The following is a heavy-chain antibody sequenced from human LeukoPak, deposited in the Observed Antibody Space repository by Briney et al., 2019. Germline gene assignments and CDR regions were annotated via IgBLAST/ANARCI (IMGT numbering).Heavy chain of an antibody. V-gene: IGHV1-18*01. J-gene: IGHJ3*02. CDR3: ARVGYDSSGYAAFDI. CDR2: ISAYNGNT. CDR1: GYSFTTYG. Sequence: ASVKVSCKASGYSFTTYGISWVRQAPGQGLEWMGWISAYNGNTNYAQKLQGRVTMTTDTSTSTAYMELRSLRSDDTAVYYCARVGYDSSGYAAFDIWGQGTMVTVSS. D-gene: IGHD3-22*01.